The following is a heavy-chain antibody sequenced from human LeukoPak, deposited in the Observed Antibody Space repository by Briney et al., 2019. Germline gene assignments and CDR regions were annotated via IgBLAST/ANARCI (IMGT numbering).Heavy chain of an antibody. CDR2: IGTSSSII. CDR1: GFIFSNAW. Sequence: PGGSLRLSCAASGFIFSNAWMSWVRQAPGKGLEWISYIGTSSSIIYYADSVKGRFTISRDNAKNSLYLQMNSLRAEDTAFYYCATDRWGFFNSWGQGTLVTVTS. CDR3: ATDRWGFFNS. V-gene: IGHV3-48*01. D-gene: IGHD7-27*01. J-gene: IGHJ4*02.